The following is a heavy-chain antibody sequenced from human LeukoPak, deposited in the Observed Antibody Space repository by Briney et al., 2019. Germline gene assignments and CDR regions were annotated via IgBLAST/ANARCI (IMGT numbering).Heavy chain of an antibody. Sequence: GGSLRLSCAVSGFTFRGSAMHWVRQAPGKGLEWVGRIRSRANSYATTHAASVRGRFTISRDDSKNTAYLQMNSLKTEDTAVYYCTRTRAYCGGDCRGPFDSWDQGTLVTVSS. V-gene: IGHV3-73*01. J-gene: IGHJ4*02. CDR1: GFTFRGSA. D-gene: IGHD2-21*01. CDR2: IRSRANSYAT. CDR3: TRTRAYCGGDCRGPFDS.